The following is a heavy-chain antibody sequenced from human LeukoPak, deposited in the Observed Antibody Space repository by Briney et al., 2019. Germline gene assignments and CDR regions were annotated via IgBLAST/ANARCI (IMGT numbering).Heavy chain of an antibody. J-gene: IGHJ4*02. Sequence: GGSLRLSRAASGFTFSSYWMHWVRQAPGKGLVWVSRINSDGSSTSYADSVKGRFTISRDNAKNTLYLQMNSLRAEDTAVYYCANGLAQGMAAQGMAVANRLFEYWGQGTLVTVSS. CDR3: ANGLAQGMAAQGMAVANRLFEY. D-gene: IGHD6-19*01. CDR1: GFTFSSYW. V-gene: IGHV3-74*01. CDR2: INSDGSST.